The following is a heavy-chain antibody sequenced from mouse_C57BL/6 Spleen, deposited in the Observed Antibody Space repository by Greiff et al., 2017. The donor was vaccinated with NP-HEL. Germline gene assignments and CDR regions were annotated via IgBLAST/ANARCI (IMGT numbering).Heavy chain of an antibody. J-gene: IGHJ3*01. CDR1: GYSFTGYY. V-gene: IGHV1-42*01. D-gene: IGHD1-1*01. CDR3: ARTPPHYYGSSFAY. Sequence: VQLQQSGPELVKPGASVKISCKASGYSFTGYYMNWVKQSPEKSLEWIGEINPSTGGTTYNQKFKAKATLTVDKSSSTAYMQLKSLTSEDSAVYYCARTPPHYYGSSFAYWGQGTLVTVSA. CDR2: INPSTGGT.